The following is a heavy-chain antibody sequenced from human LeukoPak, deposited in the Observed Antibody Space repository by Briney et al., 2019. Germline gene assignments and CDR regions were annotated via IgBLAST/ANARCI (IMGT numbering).Heavy chain of an antibody. V-gene: IGHV4-39*01. J-gene: IGHJ4*02. CDR2: IFYSGST. D-gene: IGHD3-22*01. CDR1: GGSISSSSYY. Sequence: PSETLSLTCTVSGGSISSSSYYWGWIRQPPGKGLEWIVSIFYSGSTYYNPSLESRVTLSVYTSKNQFSLKLTSVPAAATAVYYCARQFYYDSGGSHYWGQGTRVTVSS. CDR3: ARQFYYDSGGSHY.